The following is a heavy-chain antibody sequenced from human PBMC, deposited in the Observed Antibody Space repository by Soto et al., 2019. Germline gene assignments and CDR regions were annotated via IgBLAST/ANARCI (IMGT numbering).Heavy chain of an antibody. CDR3: ARAIVVTIGGMDV. V-gene: IGHV4-30-4*08. CDR1: GGAINSADYY. J-gene: IGHJ6*02. Sequence: PAETLSLTCTVSGGAINSADYYWSWVRPPPGKGLECIGYIYYSGSTYFNPSLKSRVTISKDTSRNQFSLRLSSVTAADTAVYFCARAIVVTIGGMDVWGQGTTVTVSS. D-gene: IGHD5-12*01. CDR2: IYYSGST.